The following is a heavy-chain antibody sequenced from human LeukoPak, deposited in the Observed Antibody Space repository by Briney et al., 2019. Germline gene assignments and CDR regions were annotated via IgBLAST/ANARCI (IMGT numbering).Heavy chain of an antibody. J-gene: IGHJ6*03. V-gene: IGHV4-4*09. CDR1: GGSISSYY. Sequence: SETLSLTCTVSGGSISSYYWGWIRQPPGKGLEWIGYIYTSGSTNYNPSLKSRVTISVDTSKNQFSLKLSSVTAADTAVYYCARHASTGYYDSSGYLIYYYYYMDVWGKGTTVTVSS. CDR3: ARHASTGYYDSSGYLIYYYYYMDV. CDR2: IYTSGST. D-gene: IGHD3-22*01.